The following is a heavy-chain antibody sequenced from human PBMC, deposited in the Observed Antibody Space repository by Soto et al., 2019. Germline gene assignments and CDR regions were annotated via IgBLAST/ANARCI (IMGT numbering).Heavy chain of an antibody. CDR3: ARVLEDYYYYGMDV. CDR1: GYTFTSYG. CDR2: ISAYSGNT. Sequence: ASVKVSCKASGYTFTSYGISWVRQAPGQGLEWMGWISAYSGNTNYAQKLQGRVTMTTDTSTSTAYMELRSLRSDDTAVYYCARVLEDYYYYGMDVWGQGTTVTVSS. D-gene: IGHD3-3*01. V-gene: IGHV1-18*04. J-gene: IGHJ6*02.